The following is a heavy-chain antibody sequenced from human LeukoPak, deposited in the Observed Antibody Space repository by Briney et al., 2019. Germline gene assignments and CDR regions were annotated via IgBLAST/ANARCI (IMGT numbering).Heavy chain of an antibody. V-gene: IGHV1-18*01. D-gene: IGHD4-11*01. CDR1: GYTFTSYG. J-gene: IGHJ6*03. CDR3: ARTYSNYGTAGPNYYYYMDV. CDR2: ISAYNGNT. Sequence: ASVKVSCKASGYTFTSYGISWVRQAPGQGLEWMGWISAYNGNTNYAQKLQGRVTMTTDTSTSTAYMELRSLRSDDTAVYYCARTYSNYGTAGPNYYYYMDVWGKGTTVTVSS.